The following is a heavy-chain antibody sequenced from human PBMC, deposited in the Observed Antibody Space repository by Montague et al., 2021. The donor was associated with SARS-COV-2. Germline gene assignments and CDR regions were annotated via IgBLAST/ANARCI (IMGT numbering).Heavy chain of an antibody. CDR2: IYHSGST. Sequence: SETLSLTCAVSGGFISSSNWWSWVRQPPGKGLEWIGEIYHSGSTNYNPSLKSRVTISVDKSKNQFSLKLSSVTAADTAVYYCVYRDYYYYYGMDVWGQGTTVTVSS. J-gene: IGHJ6*02. V-gene: IGHV4-4*02. D-gene: IGHD5-12*01. CDR3: VYRDYYYYYGMDV. CDR1: GGFISSSNW.